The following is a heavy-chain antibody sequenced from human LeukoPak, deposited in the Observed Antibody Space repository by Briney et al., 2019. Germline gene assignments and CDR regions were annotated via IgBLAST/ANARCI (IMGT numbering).Heavy chain of an antibody. CDR2: IRYDGNNK. V-gene: IGHV3-30*02. D-gene: IGHD6-6*01. CDR1: GFTFSSYG. Sequence: GGSLRLSCAASGFTFSSYGMHWVRQAPGKGLEWVAFIRYDGNNKYYADSVRGRFTISRDNSKNTLYLQMSSLRAEDTAVFYCAKAVAPRPDSYYYMDVWGKGTTVTVSS. J-gene: IGHJ6*03. CDR3: AKAVAPRPDSYYYMDV.